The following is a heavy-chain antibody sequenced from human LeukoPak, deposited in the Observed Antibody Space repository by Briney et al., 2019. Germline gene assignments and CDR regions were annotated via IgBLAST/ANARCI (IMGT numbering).Heavy chain of an antibody. D-gene: IGHD3-9*01. V-gene: IGHV3-23*01. CDR1: GFTFRNFA. CDR3: AKGEYYDILTGYYMDH. Sequence: GSLRLSCAASGFTFRNFAMTWVRQASGKGLEWVSVVSGSGGSTYYADSVKGRFTISRDNSKNTVYLQMNSLRAEDTAVYYCAKGEYYDILTGYYMDHWGQGTLVTVSS. CDR2: VSGSGGST. J-gene: IGHJ4*02.